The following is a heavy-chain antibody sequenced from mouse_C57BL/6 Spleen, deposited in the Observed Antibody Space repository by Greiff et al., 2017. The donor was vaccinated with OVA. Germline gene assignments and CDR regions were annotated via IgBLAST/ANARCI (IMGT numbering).Heavy chain of an antibody. J-gene: IGHJ2*01. D-gene: IGHD2-3*01. V-gene: IGHV5-9-1*02. CDR2: ISSGGDYI. CDR1: GFTFSSYA. CDR3: TRGGLYDGYPWDFDY. Sequence: EVKLMESGEGLVKPGGSLKLSCAASGFTFSSYAMSWVRQTPEKRLEWVAYISSGGDYIYYADTVKGRFTISRDNARNTLYQQMSSLKSEDTVMYYCTRGGLYDGYPWDFDYWGQGTTLTVSS.